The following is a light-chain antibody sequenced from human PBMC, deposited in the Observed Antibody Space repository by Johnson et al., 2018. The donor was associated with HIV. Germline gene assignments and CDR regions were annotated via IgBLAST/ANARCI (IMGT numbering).Light chain of an antibody. CDR2: EDN. CDR1: SSNIENYF. V-gene: IGLV1-51*02. Sequence: QSVLTQPPSVSAAPGQRVNISCSGNSSNIENYFVSWYQQLPGAAPRLVIYEDNKRPSGIPDRFSGSKSGASATLGITGLQHGDEADYYCGIWDASLSPHYVFGTGTTITVL. J-gene: IGLJ1*01. CDR3: GIWDASLSPHYV.